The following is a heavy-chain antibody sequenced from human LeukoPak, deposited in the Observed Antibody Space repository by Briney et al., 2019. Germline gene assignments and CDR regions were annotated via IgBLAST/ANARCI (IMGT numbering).Heavy chain of an antibody. Sequence: PSETLSLTCTVSGGSISSYYWSWIRHPPGKGLEWIGYIYYSGSTNYNPSLKSRVTISVDTSKNQFSLKLSSVTAADTAVYYCARVALDIAVLFDPWGQGTLVTVSS. J-gene: IGHJ5*02. V-gene: IGHV4-59*01. CDR3: ARVALDIAVLFDP. CDR1: GGSISSYY. D-gene: IGHD6-19*01. CDR2: IYYSGST.